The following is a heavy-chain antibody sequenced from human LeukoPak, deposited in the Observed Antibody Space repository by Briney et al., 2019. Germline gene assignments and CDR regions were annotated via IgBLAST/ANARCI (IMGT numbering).Heavy chain of an antibody. Sequence: PGGSLRLSCAASGFTFSSYSMNWVRQAPGKGLEWVSSISSSSSYIYYADSVKGRFTISRDNAKNSLYLQMNSLRAEDTAVYYCARAGIAAALLNWFDPWGQGTLVTVSS. CDR1: GFTFSSYS. V-gene: IGHV3-21*01. CDR2: ISSSSSYI. D-gene: IGHD6-13*01. J-gene: IGHJ5*02. CDR3: ARAGIAAALLNWFDP.